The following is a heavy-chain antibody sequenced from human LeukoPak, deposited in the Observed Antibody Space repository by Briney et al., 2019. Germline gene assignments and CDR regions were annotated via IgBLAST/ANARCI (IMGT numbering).Heavy chain of an antibody. J-gene: IGHJ5*02. CDR1: GGSISSSSYY. CDR3: ARQQYTQWLVPSNWFDP. CDR2: IYYSGST. V-gene: IGHV4-39*01. D-gene: IGHD6-19*01. Sequence: SETLSLTCTVSGGSISSSSYYWCWVRQPPGKGLEWIGSIYYSGSTYYNPSLKSRVTISVDTSKNQFSLKLSSVTAADTAVYYCARQQYTQWLVPSNWFDPWGQGTLVTVSS.